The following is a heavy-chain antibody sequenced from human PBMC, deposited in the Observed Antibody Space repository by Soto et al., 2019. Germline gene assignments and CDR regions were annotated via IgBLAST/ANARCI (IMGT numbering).Heavy chain of an antibody. Sequence: GGSLRRPCAASGFTFSSYGIPQVRQSPGNGLLWVSLINCDGSSTTYADSVQGRLTISRENAQSTMYLQMNSLRAEDTAVYYCAIVTTVTSSYYHYGRDVSGRGTTVTV. CDR2: INCDGSST. CDR1: GFTFSSYG. D-gene: IGHD4-17*01. J-gene: IGHJ6*02. CDR3: AIVTTVTSSYYHYGRDV. V-gene: IGHV3-74*01.